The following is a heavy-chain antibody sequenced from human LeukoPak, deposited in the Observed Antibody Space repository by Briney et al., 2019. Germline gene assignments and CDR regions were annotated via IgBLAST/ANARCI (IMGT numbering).Heavy chain of an antibody. Sequence: PSETLSLTCTVSGGSISSYYWNWIRQPPGKGLEWIGFIYYSGTTNYNPSLKSRVTISVDTSKNQFSLKLSSVTAADTAVYYCARGRGSSIAMIRGARAYNWFDPWGQGTLVTVSS. CDR3: ARGRGSSIAMIRGARAYNWFDP. CDR2: IYYSGTT. J-gene: IGHJ5*02. CDR1: GGSISSYY. D-gene: IGHD3-10*01. V-gene: IGHV4-59*08.